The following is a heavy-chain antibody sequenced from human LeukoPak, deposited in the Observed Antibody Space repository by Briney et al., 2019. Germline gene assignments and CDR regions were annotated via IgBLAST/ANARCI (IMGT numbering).Heavy chain of an antibody. J-gene: IGHJ4*02. CDR3: AKGPSYYYDSSGYYC. Sequence: GGSLRLSCAASGFTFSSYAMSWVRQAPGKGLEWVSAVSGSGGSTYYADSVKGRFTISRDNSKNTLYLQMNSLRAEDTAVYYCAKGPSYYYDSSGYYCWGQGTLVTVSP. D-gene: IGHD3-22*01. V-gene: IGHV3-23*01. CDR1: GFTFSSYA. CDR2: VSGSGGST.